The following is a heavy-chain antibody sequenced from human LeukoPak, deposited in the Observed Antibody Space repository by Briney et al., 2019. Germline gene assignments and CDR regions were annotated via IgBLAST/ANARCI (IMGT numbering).Heavy chain of an antibody. D-gene: IGHD3-10*01. V-gene: IGHV1-2*02. CDR2: INPNSGGT. CDR3: ARTEITMVRGVYCYYYMDV. J-gene: IGHJ6*03. Sequence: ASVKVSCKASGYTFTGYYMHWVRQAPGQGLEWMGWINPNSGGTNYAQKFQGRVTMTRDTSISTAYMELSRLRSEDTAVYYCARTEITMVRGVYCYYYMDVWGKGTTVTISS. CDR1: GYTFTGYY.